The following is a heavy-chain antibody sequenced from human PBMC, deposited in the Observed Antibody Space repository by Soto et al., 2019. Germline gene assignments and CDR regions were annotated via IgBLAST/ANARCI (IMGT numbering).Heavy chain of an antibody. Sequence: GPSVKVSCKASGYTFTSYAMHWVRQAPGQRLEWMGWINAGNGNTKYSQKFQGRVTITRDTSASTAYMELSSLRSEDTAVYYCARAPSWWYFDLWGRGTLVTVSS. CDR2: INAGNGNT. J-gene: IGHJ2*01. V-gene: IGHV1-3*01. CDR1: GYTFTSYA. CDR3: ARAPSWWYFDL.